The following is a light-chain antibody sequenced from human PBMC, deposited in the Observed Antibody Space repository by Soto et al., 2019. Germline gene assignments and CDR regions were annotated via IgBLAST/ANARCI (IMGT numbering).Light chain of an antibody. J-gene: IGLJ1*01. CDR1: SSNIGRNS. V-gene: IGLV1-44*01. CDR2: GNN. CDR3: AAWDDSLNEYV. Sequence: QSVLTQAPSVSGTPGQRGTITCSGSSSNIGRNSVNWYQHLPGTAPKLLTHGNNHRPSGVPDRFSGSKSGTSASLAISGLQPEDEADYCCAAWDDSLNEYVFGDGTKVTV.